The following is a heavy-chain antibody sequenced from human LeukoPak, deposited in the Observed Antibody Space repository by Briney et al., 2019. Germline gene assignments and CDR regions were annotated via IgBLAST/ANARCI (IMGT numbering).Heavy chain of an antibody. Sequence: SETLSLTCTVSGGSVSSASYYWSWIRQPPGKGLVWIGYIYYSGSTNYNPSLKSRVTISVDTSKNQFSLKLSSVTAADTAVYYCARRAYSSGYLFDYWGQGTLVTVSS. CDR2: IYYSGST. D-gene: IGHD3-22*01. J-gene: IGHJ4*02. CDR3: ARRAYSSGYLFDY. CDR1: GGSVSSASYY. V-gene: IGHV4-61*01.